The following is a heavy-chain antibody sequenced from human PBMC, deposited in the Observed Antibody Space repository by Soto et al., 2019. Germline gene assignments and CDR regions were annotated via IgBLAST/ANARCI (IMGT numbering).Heavy chain of an antibody. CDR2: ISSTTNYI. V-gene: IGHV3-21*01. J-gene: IGHJ4*02. Sequence: EVQLVESGGGLVRPGGSLRLSCAASGFTFSRYSMNWVRQAPGKGLEWVSSISSTTNYIYYADSMKGRFTVSRDNAKKSVYLDMKSLSAEDPAVYYGARESADLTSNFDYWGQGTLVTVAS. CDR3: ARESADLTSNFDY. CDR1: GFTFSRYS.